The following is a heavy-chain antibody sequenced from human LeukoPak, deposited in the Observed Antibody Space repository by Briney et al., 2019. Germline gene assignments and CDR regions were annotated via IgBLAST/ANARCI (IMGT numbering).Heavy chain of an antibody. Sequence: SQTLSLTCTVSGGSISSGGYYWSWIRQHPGKGLEWIGYIYYSGSTYYNPSLKGRVTISVDTSKNQFSLKLSSVTAADTAVYYCARQTATGGQKTFDYWGQGTLVTVSS. CDR2: IYYSGST. CDR3: ARQTATGGQKTFDY. V-gene: IGHV4-31*03. CDR1: GGSISSGGYY. D-gene: IGHD5-18*01. J-gene: IGHJ4*02.